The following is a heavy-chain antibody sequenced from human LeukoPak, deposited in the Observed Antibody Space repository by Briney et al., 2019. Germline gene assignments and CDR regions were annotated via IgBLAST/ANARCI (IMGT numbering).Heavy chain of an antibody. V-gene: IGHV3-23*01. CDR2: ISGSGDST. D-gene: IGHD6-19*01. Sequence: GGSLRLSCAASDLTFSNAWMSWVRQAPGKGLEWVSGISGSGDSTYYADSVKGRFTISRDNSKNTLYLQMNSLRAEDTAVYYCARRSGIAVAGAFDYWGQGTLVTVSS. J-gene: IGHJ4*02. CDR3: ARRSGIAVAGAFDY. CDR1: DLTFSNAW.